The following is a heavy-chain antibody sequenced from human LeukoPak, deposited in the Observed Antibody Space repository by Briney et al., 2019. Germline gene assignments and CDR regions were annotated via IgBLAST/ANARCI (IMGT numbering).Heavy chain of an antibody. Sequence: SVTVSCKASGGTFSSYAISWVRQAPGQGLEWMGGIIPIFGTANYAQKFQGRVTITADESTSTAYMELSSLRSEDTAVYYCARRGQVFSYDSSGYYSQTLYYFDYWGQGTLVTVSS. J-gene: IGHJ4*02. V-gene: IGHV1-69*01. D-gene: IGHD3-22*01. CDR2: IIPIFGTA. CDR3: ARRGQVFSYDSSGYYSQTLYYFDY. CDR1: GGTFSSYA.